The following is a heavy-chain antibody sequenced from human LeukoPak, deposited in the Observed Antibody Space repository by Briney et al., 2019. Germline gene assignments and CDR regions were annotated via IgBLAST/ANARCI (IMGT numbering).Heavy chain of an antibody. CDR2: IYYSGST. J-gene: IGHJ5*02. V-gene: IGHV4-30-4*01. CDR3: AGDYGDLLTGIRFDT. D-gene: IGHD4-17*01. CDR1: GGAISSYY. Sequence: SETLSLTCTVSGGAISSYYWSWIRQPPGKGLEWIGYIYYSGSTYYNPSLKSRVTISIQTFKNQFSLKLTSVTAADTAVYYCAGDYGDLLTGIRFDTWGQGTLVTVSS.